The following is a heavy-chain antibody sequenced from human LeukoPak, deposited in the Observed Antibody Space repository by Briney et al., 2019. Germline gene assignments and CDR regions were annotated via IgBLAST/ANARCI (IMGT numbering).Heavy chain of an antibody. CDR3: ARDLGTWGWFDP. J-gene: IGHJ5*02. CDR2: INPSGGST. V-gene: IGHV1-46*01. CDR1: GYTFTSYY. Sequence: ASVKVSCKASGYTFTSYYTHWVRQAPGQGLEWMGIINPSGGSTSYAQKFQGRVTMTRDMSTSTVYMELSSLRSEDTAVYYCARDLGTWGWFDPWGQGTLVTVSS. D-gene: IGHD1-1*01.